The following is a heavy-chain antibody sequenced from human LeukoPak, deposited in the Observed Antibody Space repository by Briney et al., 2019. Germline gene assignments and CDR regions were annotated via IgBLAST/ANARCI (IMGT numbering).Heavy chain of an antibody. J-gene: IGHJ4*02. CDR2: INPSGGRT. CDR1: GYTFTSYY. V-gene: IGHV1-46*01. D-gene: IGHD6-13*01. Sequence: APVDVSCIASGYTFTSYYLQWVRQAPGQGLEWMGRINPSGGRTTYAQKPQGRVTLPRATSTTTVHMEMSSLRSEETAVYSCARPYSRSGCVAYWGQGNLVTVSS. CDR3: ARPYSRSGCVAY.